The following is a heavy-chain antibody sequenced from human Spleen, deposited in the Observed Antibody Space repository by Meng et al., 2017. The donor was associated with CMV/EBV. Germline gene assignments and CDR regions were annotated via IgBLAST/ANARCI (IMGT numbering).Heavy chain of an antibody. CDR3: ARGGSGVVVIGISTYYYYAMDV. CDR2: LTGSGFNS. J-gene: IGHJ6*02. Sequence: GESLKISCAASGFTFSSYGMTWVRRAPGKGLEWVSTLTGSGFNSYYADSVKGRFTISRDSSKNTLYLQMNSLRAEDTAVYYCARGGSGVVVIGISTYYYYAMDVWGQGTTVTVSS. D-gene: IGHD2-21*01. CDR1: GFTFSSYG. V-gene: IGHV3-23*01.